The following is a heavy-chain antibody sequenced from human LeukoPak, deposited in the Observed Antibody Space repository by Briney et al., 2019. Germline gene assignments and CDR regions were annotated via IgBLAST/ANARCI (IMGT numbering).Heavy chain of an antibody. Sequence: PSETLSLTCTVSGGSISSSNYYWSWVRQPAGRGLEWVGRIYTSGTTNYNPSLKSRVTISIDTSKNQFSLKLSSVTAADTAVYYCARGLWFGDENPPYFDYWGQGTLVTVSS. CDR1: GGSISSSNYY. CDR2: IYTSGTT. J-gene: IGHJ4*02. D-gene: IGHD3-10*01. CDR3: ARGLWFGDENPPYFDY. V-gene: IGHV4-61*02.